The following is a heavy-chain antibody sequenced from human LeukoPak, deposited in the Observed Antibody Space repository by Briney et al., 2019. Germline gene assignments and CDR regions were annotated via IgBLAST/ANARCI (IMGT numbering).Heavy chain of an antibody. V-gene: IGHV1-8*01. CDR2: MNPNSGNT. D-gene: IGHD4-17*01. CDR1: GYTFTSYD. J-gene: IGHJ6*02. CDR3: ARVTVTGDGMDV. Sequence: EASVTVSCKASGYTFTSYDINWVRQATGQGLEWMGWMNPNSGNTDYAQKFQGRVTMTRNTSISTAYMELSSLRSEDTAVYYCARVTVTGDGMDVWGQGTTVTVSS.